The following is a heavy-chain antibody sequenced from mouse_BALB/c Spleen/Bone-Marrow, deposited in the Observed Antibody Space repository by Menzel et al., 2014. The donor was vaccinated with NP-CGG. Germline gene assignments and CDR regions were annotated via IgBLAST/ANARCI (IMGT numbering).Heavy chain of an antibody. D-gene: IGHD2-4*01. V-gene: IGHV1S135*01. CDR3: ARGGTMISTDAMDY. CDR2: ISCYNGAT. CDR1: GYAFTSYN. Sequence: EVKLMESGPELVKPGASVKVSCKASGYAFTSYNMYWVKQSHGKSLEWIGYISCYNGATRYNQKFKGKATFTVGTSSSTAHMQFNSLTSEDSAVYFCARGGTMISTDAMDYWGQGTSVTVSS. J-gene: IGHJ4*01.